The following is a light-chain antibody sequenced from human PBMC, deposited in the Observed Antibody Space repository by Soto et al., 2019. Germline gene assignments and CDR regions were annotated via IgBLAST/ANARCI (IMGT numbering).Light chain of an antibody. CDR3: MQSLQTPPWT. CDR2: LNS. J-gene: IGKJ1*01. CDR1: QSLLQTNGYTY. V-gene: IGKV2-28*01. Sequence: DIVMTQSPLSLPVTPGEPASISCRSSQSLLQTNGYTYLDWYLQKPGQSPQLLIYLNSIRASGVPDRFSGSGSGTEFTLKISKVEAKDVGVYYCMQSLQTPPWTFGPGTKVEF.